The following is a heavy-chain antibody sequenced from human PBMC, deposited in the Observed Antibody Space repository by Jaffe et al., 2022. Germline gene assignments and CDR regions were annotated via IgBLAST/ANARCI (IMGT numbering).Heavy chain of an antibody. Sequence: QLQLQESGPGLVKPSETLSLTCTVSGGSISSSSYYWGWIRQPPGKGLEWIGSIYYSGSTYYNPSLKSRVTISVDTSKNQFSLKLSSVTAADTAVYYCARPVVVIAFDAFDIWGQGTMVTVSS. CDR2: IYYSGST. CDR1: GGSISSSSYY. V-gene: IGHV4-39*01. CDR3: ARPVVVIAFDAFDI. J-gene: IGHJ3*02. D-gene: IGHD2-21*01.